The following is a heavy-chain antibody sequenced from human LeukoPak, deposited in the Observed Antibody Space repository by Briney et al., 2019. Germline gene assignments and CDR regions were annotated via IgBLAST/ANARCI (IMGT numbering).Heavy chain of an antibody. CDR1: GFTFSSYA. CDR2: ISGSGSST. D-gene: IGHD6-13*01. J-gene: IGHJ1*01. CDR3: AKDRMRSSAGKDFQH. Sequence: GGSLRLSCAASGFTFSSYAMSWVRQAPGKGLEWVSAISGSGSSTYYADSVKGRFAISRDNSKNTLYLQMNSLRAEDTAVYYCAKDRMRSSAGKDFQHWGQGTLVTVSS. V-gene: IGHV3-23*01.